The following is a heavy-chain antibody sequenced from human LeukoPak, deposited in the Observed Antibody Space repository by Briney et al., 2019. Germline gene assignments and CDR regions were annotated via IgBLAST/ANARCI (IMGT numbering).Heavy chain of an antibody. J-gene: IGHJ5*02. V-gene: IGHV3-30*18. CDR3: AKEYVWGSYRYRVPWFDP. D-gene: IGHD3-16*02. CDR2: ISYDGSNK. CDR1: GFPFDNYG. Sequence: GGSLRLSCAASGFPFDNYGMAWVRQAPGKGLEWVAVISYDGSNKYYGDSVKGRFTISRDNSKNTLYLQMNSLRAEDTAVYYCAKEYVWGSYRYRVPWFDPWGQGTLVTVSS.